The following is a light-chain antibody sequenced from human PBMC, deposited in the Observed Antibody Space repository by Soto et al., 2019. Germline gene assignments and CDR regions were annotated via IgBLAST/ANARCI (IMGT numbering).Light chain of an antibody. CDR3: SSYTSRSARV. J-gene: IGLJ1*01. Sequence: QSVLTQPASVSGSPGQSITISCTGTSSDVGAYDFVSWYQQHPDKAPKLMIYEVSNRPSGVSNRFSGSKSVNTATLTISGLQAEDEADYYCSSYTSRSARVFGTGTKVTDL. CDR2: EVS. V-gene: IGLV2-14*03. CDR1: SSDVGAYDF.